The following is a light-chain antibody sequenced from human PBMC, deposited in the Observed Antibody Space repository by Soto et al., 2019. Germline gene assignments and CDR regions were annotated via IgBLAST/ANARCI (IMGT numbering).Light chain of an antibody. V-gene: IGKV1-5*03. CDR3: QKYNSYPLT. J-gene: IGKJ1*01. CDR2: KAS. Sequence: DIQMTQSPSSLSASVGDTVTITCRASQSINNYLAWYQQKPGKAPTVLISKASNLEGGVPSRFSGSGSGTEFTLTISSLQPDDFATYYCQKYNSYPLTFGQGTKVDIK. CDR1: QSINNY.